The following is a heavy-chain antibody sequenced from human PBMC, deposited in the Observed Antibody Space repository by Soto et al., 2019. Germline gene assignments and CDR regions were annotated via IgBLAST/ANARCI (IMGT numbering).Heavy chain of an antibody. Sequence: QVQLQESGSGLLKPSQTLSLDCSVSGDSLRRGFHHWSWIRQTAGKGLQLIGYIDTHGDTHYDPSLRNRLNMSIVTTESRFSLKVTSVTAADTAVYYCARGTVYYCPNDKCGFVFDHWGQGALVTVTS. D-gene: IGHD2-8*01. J-gene: IGHJ4*02. V-gene: IGHV4-31*03. CDR1: GDSLRRGFHH. CDR2: IDTHGDT. CDR3: ARGTVYYCPNDKCGFVFDH.